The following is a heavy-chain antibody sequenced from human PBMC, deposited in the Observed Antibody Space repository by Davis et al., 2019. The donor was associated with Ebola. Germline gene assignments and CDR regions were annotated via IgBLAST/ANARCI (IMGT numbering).Heavy chain of an antibody. V-gene: IGHV3-7*01. CDR1: GFTFSSYW. D-gene: IGHD3-3*01. CDR3: ARDHGNYDFWSGPFDY. CDR2: IKQDGSEK. Sequence: GESLKISCAASGFTFSSYWMSWVRQAPGKGLEWVANIKQDGSEKNYVDSVKGRFTISRENAKNSLYLQMNSLRAEDTAVYYCARDHGNYDFWSGPFDYWGQGTLVTVSS. J-gene: IGHJ4*02.